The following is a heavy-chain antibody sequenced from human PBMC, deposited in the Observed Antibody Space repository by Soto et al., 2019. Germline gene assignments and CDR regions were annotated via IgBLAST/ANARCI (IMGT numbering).Heavy chain of an antibody. D-gene: IGHD6-13*01. CDR2: VSSTGTT. V-gene: IGHV4-61*01. J-gene: IGHJ4*02. CDR1: GDSVTSPRFY. Sequence: SETLSLTCTVFGDSVTSPRFYWGWVRQTPEKGLEWIGHVSSTGTTHYNPSLRSRVTVSRDTSENQFFLRLTSVTAADTALYYCLRSIEPPGRWGQGIVVTAPQ. CDR3: LRSIEPPGR.